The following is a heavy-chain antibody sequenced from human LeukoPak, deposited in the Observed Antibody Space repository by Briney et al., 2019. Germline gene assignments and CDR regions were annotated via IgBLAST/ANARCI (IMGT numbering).Heavy chain of an antibody. D-gene: IGHD3-9*01. V-gene: IGHV3-48*04. J-gene: IGHJ4*02. CDR2: ISGNSGTI. CDR1: GFTFSSYT. Sequence: GGSLRLSCAASGFTFSSYTMNWVRQTPGKGLEWVSYISGNSGTIYYADSVKGRFTISRDNAKNSLYLQMNSLRAEDTAVYYCARDRGGILTGYSLDYWGQGTLVTVSS. CDR3: ARDRGGILTGYSLDY.